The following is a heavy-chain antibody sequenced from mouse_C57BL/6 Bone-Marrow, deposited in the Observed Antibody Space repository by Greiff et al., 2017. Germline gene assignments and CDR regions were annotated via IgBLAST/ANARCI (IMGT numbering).Heavy chain of an antibody. D-gene: IGHD2-4*01. CDR1: GYSFTDYN. CDR3: SRCYDYDYAMYN. V-gene: IGHV1-39*01. Sequence: LVESGPELVKPGASVKISCKASGYSFTDYNMNWVKQSNGKSLEWIGVINPNSGTTSYNQKFKGKATLTVDQSSSTAYMQLNSLTSEDSAVYYCSRCYDYDYAMYNWGQGTSVTVSS. J-gene: IGHJ4*01. CDR2: INPNSGTT.